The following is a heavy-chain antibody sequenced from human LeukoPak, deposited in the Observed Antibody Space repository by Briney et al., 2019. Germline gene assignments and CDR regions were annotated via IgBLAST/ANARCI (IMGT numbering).Heavy chain of an antibody. J-gene: IGHJ3*02. Sequence: GGSLRLSCAASGFTFSDYYMSWIRQAPGKGLGWVSYISSSGSTIYYADSVKGRFTISRDNAKNSLYLQMNSLRAEDTAVYYCAREDRYSSGWRSYAFDIWGQGTMVTVSS. V-gene: IGHV3-11*04. CDR1: GFTFSDYY. CDR3: AREDRYSSGWRSYAFDI. CDR2: ISSSGSTI. D-gene: IGHD6-19*01.